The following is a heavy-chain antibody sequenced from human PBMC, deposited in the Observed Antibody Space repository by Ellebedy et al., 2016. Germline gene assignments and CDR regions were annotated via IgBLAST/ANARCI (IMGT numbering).Heavy chain of an antibody. D-gene: IGHD3-10*01. CDR3: ARYGLSGTFDY. V-gene: IGHV3-74*01. CDR2: VYSDETTT. CDR1: GFTFSRYW. J-gene: IGHJ4*02. Sequence: GESLKISCAASGFTFSRYWMHWVRQVPGKGLLWVSRVYSDETTTLYADSVKGRFTVSRDNAKNTLYLQMNSLRAEDTAVYYCARYGLSGTFDYWGQGTPVTVSS.